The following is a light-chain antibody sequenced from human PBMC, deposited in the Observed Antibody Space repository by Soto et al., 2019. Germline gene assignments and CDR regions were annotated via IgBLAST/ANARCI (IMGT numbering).Light chain of an antibody. V-gene: IGLV2-23*01. CDR2: EDT. J-gene: IGLJ3*02. CDR3: AAWDDSLNWV. CDR1: SSDVGGSKL. Sequence: QSVLTQPASVSGSPGQSITISCTGTSSDVGGSKLVSWYQHHPGKAPKLIIYEDTKRPSGVSTRFSGSKSGNTASLTISGLQAEDEADYYCAAWDDSLNWVFGGGTKLTVL.